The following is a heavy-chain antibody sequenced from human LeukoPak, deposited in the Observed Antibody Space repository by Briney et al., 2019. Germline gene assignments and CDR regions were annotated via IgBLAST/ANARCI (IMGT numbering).Heavy chain of an antibody. CDR2: IYSSGST. V-gene: IGHV4-4*07. CDR3: ARATGELLLDY. CDR1: GGSMNSYY. D-gene: IGHD1-26*01. J-gene: IGHJ4*02. Sequence: SETLSLTCTVSGGSMNSYYWSWIRQPAGKGLEWIGRIYSSGSTIYNPSLKSRVTISVDTSKNQFSLKLSSVTAADTAVYYCARATGELLLDYWGQGTLVTVSS.